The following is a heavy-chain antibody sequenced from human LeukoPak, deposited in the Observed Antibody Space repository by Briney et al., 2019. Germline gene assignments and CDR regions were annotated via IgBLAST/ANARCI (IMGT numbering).Heavy chain of an antibody. D-gene: IGHD3-3*02. CDR3: ARGEYMFGRDIDF. J-gene: IGHJ4*02. CDR2: MNPDNGNT. V-gene: IGHV1-8*01. Sequence: ASVKVSCTASGYTFTRYDINWVRQATGQGLEWMGWMNPDNGNTGYAQQSQGRVTMTRDTSINTVYMELSSLRYDDTAVYYCARGEYMFGRDIDFWGQGTLVTVPS. CDR1: GYTFTRYD.